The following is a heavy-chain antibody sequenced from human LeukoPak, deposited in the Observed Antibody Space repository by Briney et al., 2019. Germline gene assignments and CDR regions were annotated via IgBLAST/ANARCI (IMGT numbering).Heavy chain of an antibody. J-gene: IGHJ6*02. D-gene: IGHD6-19*01. Sequence: PGRSLRLSCAASGFTFDDYAMHCVRQAPGKSLEWVSGLSWNSGSIGYADSVQARFTRSRDNAETSLYLQMNSLSAEDTALYYCAKDIIETPYTSCWFYGMDVWGQGTTVTVSS. CDR1: GFTFDDYA. CDR3: AKDIIETPYTSCWFYGMDV. V-gene: IGHV3-9*01. CDR2: LSWNSGSI.